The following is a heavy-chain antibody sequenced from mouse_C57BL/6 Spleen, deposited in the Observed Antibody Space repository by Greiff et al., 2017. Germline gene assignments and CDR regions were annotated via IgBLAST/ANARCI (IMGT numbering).Heavy chain of an antibody. CDR2: IYPGDGDT. V-gene: IGHV1-80*01. CDR3: ARSPDGGDYAMDY. CDR1: GYAFSSYW. D-gene: IGHD2-3*01. J-gene: IGHJ4*01. Sequence: VQLQQSGAELVKPGASVKISCKASGYAFSSYWMNWVKQRPGKGLEWIGQIYPGDGDTNYNGKFKGKATLTADKSSSTAYMQLSSLTSEDSAVYFCARSPDGGDYAMDYWGQGTSVTVSS.